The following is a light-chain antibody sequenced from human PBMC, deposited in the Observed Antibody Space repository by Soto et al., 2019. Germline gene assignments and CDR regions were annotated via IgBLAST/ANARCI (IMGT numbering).Light chain of an antibody. J-gene: IGKJ1*01. CDR2: GAS. V-gene: IGKV3-15*01. Sequence: EIVMTQSPAILSVSPGEGASLSCRASESLSSSLAWYQQKPGQAPRLLIYGASTRATGIPARFSGSGSGTEFTLTISRLEPEDFAVYYCQQYGSSTWTFGQGTKVDIK. CDR3: QQYGSSTWT. CDR1: ESLSSS.